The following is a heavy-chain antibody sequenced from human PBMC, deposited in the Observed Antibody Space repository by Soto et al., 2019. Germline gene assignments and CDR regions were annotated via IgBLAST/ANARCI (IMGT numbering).Heavy chain of an antibody. D-gene: IGHD6-6*01. Sequence: SETLSLTCTVSGGSISSSSYYWGWIRQPPGKGLEWIGSIYYSGSTYYNPSLKSRVTISVDTSKNQFSLKLSSVTAADTAVYYCARGRIFSIAARRAFDYWGQGTLVTVSS. V-gene: IGHV4-39*07. CDR2: IYYSGST. CDR1: GGSISSSSYY. J-gene: IGHJ4*02. CDR3: ARGRIFSIAARRAFDY.